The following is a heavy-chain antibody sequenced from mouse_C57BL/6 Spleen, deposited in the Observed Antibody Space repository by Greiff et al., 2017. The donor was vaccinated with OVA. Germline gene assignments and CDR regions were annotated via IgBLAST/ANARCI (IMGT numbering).Heavy chain of an antibody. J-gene: IGHJ1*03. CDR1: GYAFTNYL. CDR2: INPGSGGT. D-gene: IGHD2-5*01. CDR3: ARSFYSNYGYFDV. V-gene: IGHV1-54*01. Sequence: QVQLKESGAELVRPGTSVKVSCKASGYAFTNYLIEWVKQRPGQGLEWIGVINPGSGGTNYNEKFKGKETLTADKSSSTAYMQLSSLTSEDSAVYFCARSFYSNYGYFDVWGTGTTVTVSS.